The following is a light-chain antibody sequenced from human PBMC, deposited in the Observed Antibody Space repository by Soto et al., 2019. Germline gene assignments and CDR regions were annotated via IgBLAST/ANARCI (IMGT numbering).Light chain of an antibody. CDR1: SSDVGGYNY. CDR3: DSYTTSNTRV. V-gene: IGLV2-14*01. CDR2: EVT. Sequence: QSVLTQPASVSGSPGQSITISCTGTSSDVGGYNYVSWYQQHPGKAPKLIISEVTNRPSGVSNRFSGSKSGNTASLTISGLQAEDEADYYCDSYTTSNTRVFGTGTKLTGL. J-gene: IGLJ1*01.